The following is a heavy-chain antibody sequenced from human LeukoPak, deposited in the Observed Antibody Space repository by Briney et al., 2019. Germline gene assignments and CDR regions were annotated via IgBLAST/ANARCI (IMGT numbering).Heavy chain of an antibody. CDR1: GGSISSSSDY. V-gene: IGHV4-39*07. CDR2: IYNSGST. Sequence: SETLSLTCTVSGGSISSSSDYWGWIRQPPGKGLEWIGNIYNSGSTDYNPSLKSRVTISVDTSKNQFSLKLSSVTAADTAVYYCANLLPARALGEGNDAFDIWGQGTMVTVSS. J-gene: IGHJ3*02. CDR3: ANLLPARALGEGNDAFDI. D-gene: IGHD3-16*01.